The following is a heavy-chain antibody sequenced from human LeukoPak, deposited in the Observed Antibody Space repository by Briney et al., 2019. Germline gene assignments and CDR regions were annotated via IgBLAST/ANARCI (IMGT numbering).Heavy chain of an antibody. J-gene: IGHJ5*01. Sequence: SETLSLTCTVSGGSISSYYWSWIRQPPGKGLEWIGYIYYSGSTNYNPSLKSRVTISVDTSKNQFSLKLSSVTAADTAVYYCVLAPNSNWFDFWGQGAQVTVSS. CDR3: VLAPNSNWFDF. V-gene: IGHV4-59*01. CDR1: GGSISSYY. D-gene: IGHD2-8*01. CDR2: IYYSGST.